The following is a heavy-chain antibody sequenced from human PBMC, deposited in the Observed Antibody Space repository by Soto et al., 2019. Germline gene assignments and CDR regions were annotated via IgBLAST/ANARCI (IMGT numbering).Heavy chain of an antibody. CDR1: GGSVSSGSYF. D-gene: IGHD3-22*01. Sequence: SETLSLTCTVSGGSVSSGSYFWSWIRQPPGKGLEWIGYVYYSGSTKYNPSLKSRVTISADTSKNQFSLKLSSVTAADTAVYYCARDTESSGLGGAFDVWGQGTMVTVSS. V-gene: IGHV4-61*01. CDR2: VYYSGST. J-gene: IGHJ3*01. CDR3: ARDTESSGLGGAFDV.